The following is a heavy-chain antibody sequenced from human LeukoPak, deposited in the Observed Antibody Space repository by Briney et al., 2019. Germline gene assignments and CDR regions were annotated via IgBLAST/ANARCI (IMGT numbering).Heavy chain of an antibody. CDR1: GFTFSSYT. V-gene: IGHV3-23*01. CDR2: ISATGFTT. D-gene: IGHD1-26*01. CDR3: SKDVQVGPTRGFFDF. J-gene: IGHJ4*03. Sequence: GGSLRLSCAASGFTFSSYTMSWVRQAPGEGLEWISVISATGFTTYHTDSVKGRFTISRDNSKSMLYLQMDGLRAEDTAIYFCSKDVQVGPTRGFFDFWGQGTLVTVSS.